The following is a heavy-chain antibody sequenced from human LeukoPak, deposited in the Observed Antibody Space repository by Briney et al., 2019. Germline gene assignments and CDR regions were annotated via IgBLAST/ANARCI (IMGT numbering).Heavy chain of an antibody. CDR2: MNPNSGNT. Sequence: ASVKVSCKASGYTFTSYDINWVRQATGQGLEWMGWMNPNSGNTGYAQKFQGRVTMTRDTSISTAYMELSRLRSDDTAVYYCASGYDILTGLGYWGQGTLVTVSS. CDR1: GYTFTSYD. J-gene: IGHJ4*02. CDR3: ASGYDILTGLGY. V-gene: IGHV1-8*01. D-gene: IGHD3-9*01.